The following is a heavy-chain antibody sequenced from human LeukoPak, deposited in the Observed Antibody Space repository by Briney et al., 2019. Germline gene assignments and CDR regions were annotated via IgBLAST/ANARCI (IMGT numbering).Heavy chain of an antibody. CDR2: IHYTGST. CDR3: ARGGYYGSGNLLLRYYYYMDV. J-gene: IGHJ6*03. CDR1: GGSISSYY. V-gene: IGHV4-59*01. Sequence: SETLSLTCTVSGGSISSYYWSWIRQSPGKGLECIGYIHYTGSTNYNPSLKSRVTISVETSKNQFSLKLKSVTAADTAVYYCARGGYYGSGNLLLRYYYYMDVWGKGTTVTVSS. D-gene: IGHD3-10*01.